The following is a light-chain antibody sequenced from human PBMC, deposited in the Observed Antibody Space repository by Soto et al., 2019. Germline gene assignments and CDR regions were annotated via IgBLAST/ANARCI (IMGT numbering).Light chain of an antibody. CDR3: QQYNSYSKT. V-gene: IGKV1-5*03. Sequence: DIQMTQSPSTLSASVGDRVTITCRASQSISSWLAWYQQKPGKAPKLLISKASSLESGVPPRFSGSGSGTEFTRTISSLQPDDFATYYCQQYNSYSKTFGQGTKVEIK. CDR1: QSISSW. CDR2: KAS. J-gene: IGKJ1*01.